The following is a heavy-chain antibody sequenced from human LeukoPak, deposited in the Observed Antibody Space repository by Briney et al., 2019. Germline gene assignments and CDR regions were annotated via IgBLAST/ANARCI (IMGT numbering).Heavy chain of an antibody. D-gene: IGHD2-15*01. J-gene: IGHJ4*02. CDR1: GYSFSGNY. CDR2: INCYSGDT. Sequence: ASVKVSFKSSGYSFSGNYMHWVRQAPGQAPEWIGWINCYSGDTKYAQKFQGRATVSRDTSIATAYMDLSSLRSDDTALYYCARDPAATAGQTSFDYWGQGTLVTVSS. CDR3: ARDPAATAGQTSFDY. V-gene: IGHV1-2*02.